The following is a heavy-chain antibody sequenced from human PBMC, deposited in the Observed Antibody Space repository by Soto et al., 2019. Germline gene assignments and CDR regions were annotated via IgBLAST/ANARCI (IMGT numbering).Heavy chain of an antibody. V-gene: IGHV3-30*18. J-gene: IGHJ4*02. CDR2: ISYDGSNK. D-gene: IGHD3-16*01. CDR3: AKDRVESGLGEVDY. CDR1: GFTFSSNG. Sequence: QVQLVESGGGVVQPGRSLRLSCAASGFTFSSNGMHWVRQAPGKGLEWVAVISYDGSNKYYVDSVKGRFTISRDNSKNTLYLQMNRLRAEDTAVYYCAKDRVESGLGEVDYWGQGTLVTVSS.